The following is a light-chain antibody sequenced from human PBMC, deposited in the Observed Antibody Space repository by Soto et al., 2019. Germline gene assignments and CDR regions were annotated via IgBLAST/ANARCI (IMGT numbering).Light chain of an antibody. Sequence: EVVLTQSPGTLSLSPGERATLSCRASQSIINNYLAWYQQRPGQAPRLLIYGSSDRATGIPGRFSGRGSGTDFTLTISRLEPEDFAVYYCHQYGSSPPYTFGQGTKVEI. J-gene: IGKJ2*01. V-gene: IGKV3-20*01. CDR2: GSS. CDR1: QSIINNY. CDR3: HQYGSSPPYT.